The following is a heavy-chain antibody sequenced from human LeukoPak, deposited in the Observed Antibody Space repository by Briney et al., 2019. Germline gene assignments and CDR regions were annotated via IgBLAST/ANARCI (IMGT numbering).Heavy chain of an antibody. CDR1: GGSINIISYY. CDR2: IYYSGST. Sequence: SETLSLTCTVSGGSINIISYYWGWIRQPPGTGLEWIGSIYYSGSTYYNPSLKSRVTISVDTSKKHLSLKLSSVTAADTAVYYCARQSSDYLWGSYRSTPNWFDPWGQGTLVTVSS. J-gene: IGHJ5*02. CDR3: ARQSSDYLWGSYRSTPNWFDP. V-gene: IGHV4-39*01. D-gene: IGHD3-16*02.